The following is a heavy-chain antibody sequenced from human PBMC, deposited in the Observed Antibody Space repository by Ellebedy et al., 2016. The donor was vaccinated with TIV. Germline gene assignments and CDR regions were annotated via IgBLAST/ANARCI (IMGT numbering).Heavy chain of an antibody. V-gene: IGHV3-23*01. D-gene: IGHD4-11*01. J-gene: IGHJ4*02. CDR1: GFTFSSYA. CDR2: LSGSGGST. CDR3: ARDKGAVTTTLHFDY. Sequence: PGGSLRLSCAASGFTFSSYAMSWVRQAPGKGLEWVSALSGSGGSTYYADSVKGRFTISRDNSKNTLYLQMNSLRAEDTAVYHCARDKGAVTTTLHFDYWGQGTLVTVSS.